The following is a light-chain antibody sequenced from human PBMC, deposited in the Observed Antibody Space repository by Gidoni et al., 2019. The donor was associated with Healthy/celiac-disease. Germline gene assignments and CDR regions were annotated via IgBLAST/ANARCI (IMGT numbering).Light chain of an antibody. CDR2: DAS. CDR1: QSVSSY. J-gene: IGKJ4*01. V-gene: IGKV3-11*01. CDR3: QQRSNWPPLT. Sequence: EIVLTQSPATLSLSPGKRATLSCRASQSVSSYLAWYQQKPGQAPRLLIYDASNRAPGIPARFSGSGSGTDFTLTISSLEPEDFAVYYCQQRSNWPPLTFGGGTKVEIK.